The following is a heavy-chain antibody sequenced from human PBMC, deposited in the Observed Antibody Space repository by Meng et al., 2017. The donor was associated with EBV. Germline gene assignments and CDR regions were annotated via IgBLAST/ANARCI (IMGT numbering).Heavy chain of an antibody. CDR1: GCTFSSYA. CDR3: ARAEIAAAGSLNY. CDR2: IIPIFGTA. V-gene: IGHV1-69*06. Sequence: VPLVQSWAEVKRPGSAVTVSCKAAGCTFSSYAICWVRQAPGQGLEWMGGIIPIFGTANYAQKFQGRVTITADKSKSTAYMELSNLRSEDTAVYYCARAEIAAAGSLNYWGQGTLVTVSS. D-gene: IGHD6-13*01. J-gene: IGHJ4*02.